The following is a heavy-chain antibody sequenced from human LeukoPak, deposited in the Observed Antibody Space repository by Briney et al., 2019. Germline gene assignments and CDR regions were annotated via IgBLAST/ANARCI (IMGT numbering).Heavy chain of an antibody. CDR1: GSTFSSYA. Sequence: GSSVKVSCKASGSTFSSYAISWVRQAPGQGLEWMGRIIPIFGTANYAQKFQGRVTITTDESTSTAYMKLSSLRSEDTAVYYCAREIDGYSHLAYYYYYMDVWGKGTTVTVSS. CDR3: AREIDGYSHLAYYYYYMDV. CDR2: IIPIFGTA. J-gene: IGHJ6*03. D-gene: IGHD5-18*01. V-gene: IGHV1-69*05.